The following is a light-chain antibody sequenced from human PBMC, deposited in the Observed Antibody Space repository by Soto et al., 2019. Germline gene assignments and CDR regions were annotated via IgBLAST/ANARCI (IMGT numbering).Light chain of an antibody. CDR1: QGIRSW. CDR2: AAS. J-gene: IGKJ1*01. V-gene: IGKV1-12*01. Sequence: DIQMTQSPSSVSASVGDTVTITCRASQGIRSWLAWYQQKPGKAPKLLIYAASSLHSGVPSRFSGSGSGTDFPLTISSLQPEDFATYYCQQANSFPRTFGKGTTGEI. CDR3: QQANSFPRT.